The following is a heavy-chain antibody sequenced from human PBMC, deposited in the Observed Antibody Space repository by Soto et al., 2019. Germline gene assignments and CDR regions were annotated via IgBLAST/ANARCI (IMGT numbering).Heavy chain of an antibody. J-gene: IGHJ4*02. CDR3: ARDLEYYYDSSGSPPGY. CDR1: GFTFSSYS. CDR2: ISSSSSYI. D-gene: IGHD3-22*01. Sequence: TGGSLRLSCAASGFTFSSYSMNWVRQAPGKGLEWVSSISSSSSYIYYADLVKGRFTISRDNAKNSLYLQMNSLRAEDTAVYYCARDLEYYYDSSGSPPGYWGQGTPVTVSS. V-gene: IGHV3-21*01.